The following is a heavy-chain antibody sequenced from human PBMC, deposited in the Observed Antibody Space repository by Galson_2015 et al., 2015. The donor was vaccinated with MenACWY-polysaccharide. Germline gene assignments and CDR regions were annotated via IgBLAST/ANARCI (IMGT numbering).Heavy chain of an antibody. V-gene: IGHV4-34*01. CDR2: FNHRGVT. Sequence: LSLTCAFSGGAFSGYFWHLIRQPPGKGLEWLGQFNHRGVTTYNPALKGRVSILVDAPKKQFSLELRSVTAADTAVYYCARLKRDYFYYGMDVWGQGTTVVVSS. D-gene: IGHD2/OR15-2a*01. J-gene: IGHJ6*02. CDR1: GGAFSGYF. CDR3: ARLKRDYFYYGMDV.